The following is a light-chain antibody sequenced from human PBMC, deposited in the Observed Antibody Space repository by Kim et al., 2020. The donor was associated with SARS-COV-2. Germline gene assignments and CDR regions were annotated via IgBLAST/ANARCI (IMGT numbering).Light chain of an antibody. CDR1: NIGNKS. CDR2: YES. V-gene: IGLV3-21*04. Sequence: ARGKKARIHCGGNNIGNKSVHWYKQNAGQGPVLYIYYESDRPSGIRERFSGSNSGNTATLTISRVEAGDEADYYCQVWDSSSDHRVFGGGTQLTVL. J-gene: IGLJ3*02. CDR3: QVWDSSSDHRV.